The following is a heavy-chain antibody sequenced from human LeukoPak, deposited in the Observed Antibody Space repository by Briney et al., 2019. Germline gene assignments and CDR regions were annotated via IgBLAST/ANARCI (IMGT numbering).Heavy chain of an antibody. CDR3: ARTTEGGYTYDYFYYYYMDV. CDR1: GYSISTTYY. CDR2: IYYSGST. J-gene: IGHJ6*03. V-gene: IGHV4-61*05. D-gene: IGHD5-18*01. Sequence: SETLSLTCAVSGYSISTTYYWGWIRQPPGKGLEWIGYIYYSGSTNYNPSLKSRVTISVDMSKNQFSLKLSSVTAADTAVYYCARTTEGGYTYDYFYYYYMDVWGKGTTVTVSS.